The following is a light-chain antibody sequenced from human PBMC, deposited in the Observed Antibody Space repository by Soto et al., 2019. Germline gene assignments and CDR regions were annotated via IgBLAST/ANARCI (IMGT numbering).Light chain of an antibody. CDR2: ASS. V-gene: IGKV1-9*01. Sequence: IQLTQSPSSLSASVGDRVTVTCRASQGIGTYLVWYQQKSGKAPTVLIYASSTLQTGVPSRFSGSGSGTDFTLTISSLEPEDFAVYYCHQRSNWPWTFGQGTKVDIK. CDR1: QGIGTY. J-gene: IGKJ1*01. CDR3: HQRSNWPWT.